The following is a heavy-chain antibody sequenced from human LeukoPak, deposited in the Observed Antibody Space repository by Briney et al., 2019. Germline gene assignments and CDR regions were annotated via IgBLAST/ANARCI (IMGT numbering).Heavy chain of an antibody. CDR2: INHSGST. CDR3: ARGREMATNSGDFDY. CDR1: GGSFSGYY. V-gene: IGHV4-34*01. D-gene: IGHD5-24*01. J-gene: IGHJ4*02. Sequence: RTSETLSLTCAVYGGSFSGYYWSWIRQPPGKGLEWIGEINHSGSTNYNPSLKSRVTISVDTSKNQFSLKLSSVTAADTAVYYCARGREMATNSGDFDYWGQGTLVTVSS.